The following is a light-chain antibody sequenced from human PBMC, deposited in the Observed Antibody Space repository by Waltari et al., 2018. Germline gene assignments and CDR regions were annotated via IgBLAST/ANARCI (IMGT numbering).Light chain of an antibody. Sequence: DIQMTQSPSTLSASVGDRVTITCRASQSISHWLAWYQQKPGKAPKLLISKASNSANEVPSRFSGSGSGTEFTLTITNLQPDDFATFYCQRYDKYPPTFGGGTTVEIK. CDR2: KAS. V-gene: IGKV1-5*03. J-gene: IGKJ4*01. CDR1: QSISHW. CDR3: QRYDKYPPT.